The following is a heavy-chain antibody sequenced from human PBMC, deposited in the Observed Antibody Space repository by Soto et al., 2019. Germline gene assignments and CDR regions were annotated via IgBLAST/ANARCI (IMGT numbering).Heavy chain of an antibody. D-gene: IGHD3-10*01. Sequence: QVQLVQSGAEVKKPGASVKLSCKASGCTFTSYAIHWVRQAPGQRLECMGWINTDNGNTKYSQKFQGRVTITRDTSASTAYMELSSLTSEDTAVYFCARAPSGYYFDNWGQGTLVTVSS. CDR1: GCTFTSYA. CDR3: ARAPSGYYFDN. CDR2: INTDNGNT. J-gene: IGHJ4*02. V-gene: IGHV1-3*04.